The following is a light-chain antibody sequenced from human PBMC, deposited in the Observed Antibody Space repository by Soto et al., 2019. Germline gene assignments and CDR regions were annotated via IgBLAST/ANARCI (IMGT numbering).Light chain of an antibody. V-gene: IGKV3-20*01. CDR3: QQYGTSPPLYT. J-gene: IGKJ2*01. Sequence: EIVLTPSPGTLSLSPGERATLSCSASQSVDSSYTAWYQQKPGQAPRLLIYGASNRATGIPDRFSGTGSGTDFTLTISRLEPEDFAVYYCQQYGTSPPLYTFGQGTKLEI. CDR2: GAS. CDR1: QSVDSSY.